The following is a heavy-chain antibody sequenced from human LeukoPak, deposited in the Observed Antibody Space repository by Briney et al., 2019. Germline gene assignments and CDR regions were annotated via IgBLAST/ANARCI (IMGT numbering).Heavy chain of an antibody. V-gene: IGHV3-48*03. J-gene: IGHJ3*02. CDR3: ARDTLEYSNSPDALDI. CDR2: IGSSGSTV. CDR1: GFTFSAYE. D-gene: IGHD4-23*01. Sequence: GGSLRLSCAASGFTFSAYEMDWVRQAPGKGLEWVSYIGSSGSTVYYADSVKGRFTISRDNAKNSLYMQMESLRDEDTAIYYCARDTLEYSNSPDALDIWGQGTMVTVSS.